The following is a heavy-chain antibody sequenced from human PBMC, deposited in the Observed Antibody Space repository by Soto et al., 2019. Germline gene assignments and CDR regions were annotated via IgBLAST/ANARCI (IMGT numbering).Heavy chain of an antibody. Sequence: LRLSCAASGFTFSSYSMNWVRQAPGKGLEWVSSISSSSSYIYYADSVKGRFTISRDNAKNSLYLQMNSLRAEDTAVYYCARGLHYYDSSGSHWGQGTLVTVSS. CDR3: ARGLHYYDSSGSH. CDR1: GFTFSSYS. J-gene: IGHJ4*02. CDR2: ISSSSSYI. D-gene: IGHD3-22*01. V-gene: IGHV3-21*01.